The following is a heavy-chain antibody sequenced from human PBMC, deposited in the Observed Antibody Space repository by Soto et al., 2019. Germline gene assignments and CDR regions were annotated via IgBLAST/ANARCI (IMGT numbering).Heavy chain of an antibody. CDR2: IGPYTGVT. CDR1: GYTFTTYG. D-gene: IGHD1-26*01. CDR3: ATLLVGATSTSFDY. V-gene: IGHV1-18*01. Sequence: VKVSCKASGYTFTTYGFSWVRQAPGQGLDWMGWIGPYTGVTNYAQQFQGRVTMTTDTSTSTAYMELRSLTSDDTAVYYCATLLVGATSTSFDYWGQGTLVTVSS. J-gene: IGHJ4*02.